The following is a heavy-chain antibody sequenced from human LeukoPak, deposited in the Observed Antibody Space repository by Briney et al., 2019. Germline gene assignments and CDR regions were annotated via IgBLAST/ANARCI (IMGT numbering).Heavy chain of an antibody. CDR3: AKYVSAKGPPYALDV. Sequence: GGSLRLSCAASEFTFSSYAMQWVRQAPGKGLEWVSGISASGGSTWYADSVKGRFTISRDNSKNTLYLQMNSLRAEDTAVYYCAKYVSAKGPPYALDVWGQGATVTVSS. CDR2: ISASGGST. D-gene: IGHD2/OR15-2a*01. V-gene: IGHV3-23*01. J-gene: IGHJ6*02. CDR1: EFTFSSYA.